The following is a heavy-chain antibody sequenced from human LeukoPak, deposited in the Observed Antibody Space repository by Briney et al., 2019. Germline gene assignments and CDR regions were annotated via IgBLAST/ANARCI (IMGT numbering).Heavy chain of an antibody. D-gene: IGHD2-2*01. CDR1: GGSISSYY. CDR3: ARTTEDCSSTSCYQYWFDP. CDR2: IYYSGST. J-gene: IGHJ5*02. V-gene: IGHV4-59*01. Sequence: SETLSLTCTVSGGSISSYYWSWIRQPPGKGLEWIGYIYYSGSTNYNPSLKSRVTISVDTSKNQISLKVRSATAADTAVYYCARTTEDCSSTSCYQYWFDPWGQGTLVTVSS.